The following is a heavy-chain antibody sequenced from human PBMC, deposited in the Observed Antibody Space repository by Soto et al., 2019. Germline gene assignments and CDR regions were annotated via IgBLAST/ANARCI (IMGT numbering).Heavy chain of an antibody. CDR1: GVSISSGGYS. CDR3: ARGHEASGRLFEY. D-gene: IGHD5-12*01. J-gene: IGHJ4*02. Sequence: QLQLQESASGLVKPSQTLSLTCVVSGVSISSGGYSWNWMRQPLGKGLEWVGSIYDGGSTYYNPSLKGRVTVSVDTYRNQVSLRFTSVPAADTAVYFCARGHEASGRLFEYWGQGTQVTVSS. V-gene: IGHV4-30-2*01. CDR2: IYDGGST.